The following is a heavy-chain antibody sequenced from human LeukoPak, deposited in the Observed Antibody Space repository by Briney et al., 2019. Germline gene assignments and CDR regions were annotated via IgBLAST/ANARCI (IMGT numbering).Heavy chain of an antibody. Sequence: GGSLRLSCAASGFTFSSYSMNWVRQAPGKGLEWGSYISGSSSTIYYADSVKGRFTISRDNGKNTLYLQMNSLRAEDTAVYYCAGGSTYYDSSGQVPFDYWGQGTLSPSPQ. CDR1: GFTFSSYS. J-gene: IGHJ4*02. V-gene: IGHV3-48*01. CDR2: ISGSSSTI. D-gene: IGHD3-22*01. CDR3: AGGSTYYDSSGQVPFDY.